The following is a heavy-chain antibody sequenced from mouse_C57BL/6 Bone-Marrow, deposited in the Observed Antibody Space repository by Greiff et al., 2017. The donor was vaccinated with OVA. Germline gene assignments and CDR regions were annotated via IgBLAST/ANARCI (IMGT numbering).Heavy chain of an antibody. CDR2: IHPNSGST. CDR3: AREENYGSSYGFAY. J-gene: IGHJ3*01. CDR1: GYTFTSYW. Sequence: VQLQQSGAELVKPGASVKLSCKASGYTFTSYWMPWVKQRPGQGLEWIGMIHPNSGSTNYNEKLKSQATLTVYKSASTADMQLSSLTSEDSAVYYGAREENYGSSYGFAYWGQGTLVTVSA. D-gene: IGHD1-1*01. V-gene: IGHV1-64*01.